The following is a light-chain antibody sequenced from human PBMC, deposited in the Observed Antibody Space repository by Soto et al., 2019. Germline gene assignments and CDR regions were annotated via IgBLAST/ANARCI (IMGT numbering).Light chain of an antibody. CDR2: DAS. CDR3: QQRSNLLT. V-gene: IGKV3-11*01. CDR1: QSVSSY. J-gene: IGKJ4*01. Sequence: EIVLTQSPATLSWSPGERATLSCRASQSVSSYLAWYQQKPGQAPRLLIYDASNRATGIPARFSGSGSGTDFTLTISSLQPEDFAFYYWQQRSNLLTFGGGTKVEMK.